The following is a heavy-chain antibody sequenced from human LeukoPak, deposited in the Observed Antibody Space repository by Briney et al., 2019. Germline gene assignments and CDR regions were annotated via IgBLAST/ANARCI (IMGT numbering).Heavy chain of an antibody. CDR2: IRYDESNK. D-gene: IGHD3-10*01. J-gene: IGHJ4*02. CDR3: AKLFESGTYNNFFHY. CDR1: GFTFSSYG. V-gene: IGHV3-30*02. Sequence: GGSLRLSCAASGFTFSSYGMHWVRPAPGKGLEWVAFIRYDESNKYHADSVQGRFTISRDNFKNTLYLQMNSLRPEDTAIYYCAKLFESGTYNNFFHYWGQGTLVTVSS.